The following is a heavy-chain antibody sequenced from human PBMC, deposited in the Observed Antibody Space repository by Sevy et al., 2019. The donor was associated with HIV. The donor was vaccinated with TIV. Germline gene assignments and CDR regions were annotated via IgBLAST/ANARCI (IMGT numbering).Heavy chain of an antibody. Sequence: GGSLRLSCAASGFILSNYGMHWVRQAPGKGLEWVAVIWRDGTNKFYADSVKGRFTFSRDDSKSTLFLQMNSLRADDTAIYYCAREQGPFDAFDIWGRGTMVTVSS. CDR1: GFILSNYG. CDR2: IWRDGTNK. V-gene: IGHV3-33*01. J-gene: IGHJ3*02. CDR3: AREQGPFDAFDI.